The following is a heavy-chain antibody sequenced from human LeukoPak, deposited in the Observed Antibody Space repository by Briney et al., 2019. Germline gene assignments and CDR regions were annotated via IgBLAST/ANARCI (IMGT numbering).Heavy chain of an antibody. CDR3: ARVLRFLEWLLIGPYYFDY. D-gene: IGHD3-3*01. CDR2: VKQDGSEK. J-gene: IGHJ4*02. V-gene: IGHV3-7*01. Sequence: GGSLRLSCAASGFTFSSYWMSWVRQAPGKGLEWVANVKQDGSEKCYVDSVKGRFTISRDNAKNSLYLQMNSLRAEDTAVYYCARVLRFLEWLLIGPYYFDYWGQGTLVTVSS. CDR1: GFTFSSYW.